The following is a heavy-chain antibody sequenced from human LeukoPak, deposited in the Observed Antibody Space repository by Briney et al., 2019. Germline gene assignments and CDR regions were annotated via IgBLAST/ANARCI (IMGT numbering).Heavy chain of an antibody. V-gene: IGHV3-30*04. CDR3: ATPLGDGYQVFNYFVY. CDR1: GFTFSSYA. D-gene: IGHD5-18*01. Sequence: PGRSLRLSCAASGFTFSSYAMHWVRQAPGTGLEWVAVISYDGSNKYYADSVKGRFTISRDNSRNTLYLQMNSLRAEDTALYYCATPLGDGYQVFNYFVYWGQGTLVTVSS. J-gene: IGHJ4*02. CDR2: ISYDGSNK.